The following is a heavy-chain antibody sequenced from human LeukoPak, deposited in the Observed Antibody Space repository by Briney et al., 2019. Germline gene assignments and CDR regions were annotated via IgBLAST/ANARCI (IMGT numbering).Heavy chain of an antibody. Sequence: GASVKVSCKASGYTFTSYGISWVRQAPGQGLEWMGWISAYNGNTNYAQKPQGRVTMTTDTSTSTAYMELRSLRSDDTAVYYCARSPPLAVAGTFDYWGQGTLVTVSS. V-gene: IGHV1-18*01. CDR2: ISAYNGNT. CDR3: ARSPPLAVAGTFDY. D-gene: IGHD6-19*01. J-gene: IGHJ4*02. CDR1: GYTFTSYG.